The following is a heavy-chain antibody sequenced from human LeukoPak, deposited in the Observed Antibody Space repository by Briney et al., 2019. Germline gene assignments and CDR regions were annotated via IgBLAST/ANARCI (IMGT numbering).Heavy chain of an antibody. CDR3: ARLDYYDSSGYRWSYFDY. V-gene: IGHV4-39*01. CDR2: IYYSGST. CDR1: GGSISSSGYY. D-gene: IGHD3-22*01. Sequence: PSETLSLTCTVSGGSISSSGYYWGWIRQPPGKGLEWIGSIYYSGSTYYNPSLKSRVTISVDTSKNQFSLKLSSVTAADTAVYYCARLDYYDSSGYRWSYFDYWGQGTLVTVSS. J-gene: IGHJ4*02.